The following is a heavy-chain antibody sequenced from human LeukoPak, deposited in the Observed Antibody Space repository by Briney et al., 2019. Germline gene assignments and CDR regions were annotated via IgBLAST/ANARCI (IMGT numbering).Heavy chain of an antibody. Sequence: SVKVSCKASGGTFSSYAISWVRQAPGQGLEWRGGIIPIFGTANYAQKFQGRVTITTDESTSTAYMELSSLRSEDTAVYYCARENRFSSTDWFDPWGQGTLVTVSS. CDR1: GGTFSSYA. CDR3: ARENRFSSTDWFDP. J-gene: IGHJ5*02. D-gene: IGHD6-13*01. V-gene: IGHV1-69*05. CDR2: IIPIFGTA.